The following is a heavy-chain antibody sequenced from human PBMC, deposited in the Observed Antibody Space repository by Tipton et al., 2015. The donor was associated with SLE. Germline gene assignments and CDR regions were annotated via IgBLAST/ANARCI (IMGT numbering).Heavy chain of an antibody. Sequence: TLSLTCTVSGGSISGFYWSWIRQPDGKGLEWIGRIYSSGSPNYNPSLKSRVTMSVDTSKNQFSLKLSSVTAADTAVYYCARLVGGADPNAFDIWGQGTMVTVSS. J-gene: IGHJ3*02. D-gene: IGHD1-26*01. CDR2: IYSSGSP. CDR3: ARLVGGADPNAFDI. CDR1: GGSISGFY. V-gene: IGHV4-4*07.